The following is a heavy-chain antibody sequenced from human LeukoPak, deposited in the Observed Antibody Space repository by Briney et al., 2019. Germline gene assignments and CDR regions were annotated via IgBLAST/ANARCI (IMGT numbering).Heavy chain of an antibody. D-gene: IGHD3-22*01. Sequence: PGGSLRLSCAASGFTFSSYSMSWVRQAPGKGLEWVSYITSTSSTVYYADSVKGRFTISRDNSKNTLYLQMNSLRAEDTAVYYCANVGFDYYDTSGYSYFHYWGQGTLVTVSS. CDR2: ITSTSSTV. V-gene: IGHV3-48*01. J-gene: IGHJ4*02. CDR1: GFTFSSYS. CDR3: ANVGFDYYDTSGYSYFHY.